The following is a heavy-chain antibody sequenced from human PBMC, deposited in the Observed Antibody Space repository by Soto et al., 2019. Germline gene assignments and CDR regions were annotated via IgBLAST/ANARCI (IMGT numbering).Heavy chain of an antibody. Sequence: EVQLVDSGGGLVQPGGSLRLSCTASGFTFSNYWMSWVRQAPGEGLEWVANMNQDGSERYYVDSVKGRFTISRDNAKNSLYLQVSCLRAEDTAIYYCTRDRSGTMLFWGQGTLVTVSS. V-gene: IGHV3-7*01. J-gene: IGHJ4*02. D-gene: IGHD1-7*01. CDR1: GFTFSNYW. CDR2: MNQDGSER. CDR3: TRDRSGTMLF.